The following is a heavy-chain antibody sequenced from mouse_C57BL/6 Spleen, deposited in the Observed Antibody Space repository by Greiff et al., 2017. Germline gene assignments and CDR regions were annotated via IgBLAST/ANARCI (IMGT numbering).Heavy chain of an antibody. CDR1: GYAFSSYW. J-gene: IGHJ2*01. V-gene: IGHV1-80*01. D-gene: IGHD1-1*01. Sequence: VMLVESGAELVKPGASVKISCKASGYAFSSYWMNWVKQRPGKGLEWIGQIYPGDGDTNYNGKFKGKATLTADKSSSTAYMQLSSLTSEDSAVYFCARSGSSYLDYWGQGTTRTVSS. CDR2: IYPGDGDT. CDR3: ARSGSSYLDY.